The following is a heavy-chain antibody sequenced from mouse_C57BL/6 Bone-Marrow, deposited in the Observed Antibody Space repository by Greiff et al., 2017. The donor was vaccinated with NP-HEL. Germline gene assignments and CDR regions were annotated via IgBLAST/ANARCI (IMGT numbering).Heavy chain of an antibody. CDR2: INRDGGST. CDR3: ARRRCSDYGSDY. Sequence: EVQLVESGGGLVQPGASLKLSCESNEYDFPSHAMSWVRKTPEKRLELVAAINRDGGSTYYPDTMERRFIFSRDNPKQTLYLHMNSMRAEDTASDYCARRRCSDYGSDYWGQGTTLTVSS. V-gene: IGHV5-2*01. D-gene: IGHD2-4*01. CDR1: EYDFPSHA. J-gene: IGHJ2*01.